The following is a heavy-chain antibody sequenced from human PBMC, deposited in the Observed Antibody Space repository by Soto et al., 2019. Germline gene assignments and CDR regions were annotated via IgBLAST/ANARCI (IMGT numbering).Heavy chain of an antibody. D-gene: IGHD3-10*01. Sequence: GGSLRLSCAASGFTFSDYYMSWIRQAPGKGLEWVSYISSSGSTIYYADSVKGRFTISRDNAKNSLYLQMNSLRAEDTAVYYCARAEVSGSYYNRYYYYYYMDVWGKGTTVTVSS. J-gene: IGHJ6*03. CDR1: GFTFSDYY. V-gene: IGHV3-11*01. CDR3: ARAEVSGSYYNRYYYYYYMDV. CDR2: ISSSGSTI.